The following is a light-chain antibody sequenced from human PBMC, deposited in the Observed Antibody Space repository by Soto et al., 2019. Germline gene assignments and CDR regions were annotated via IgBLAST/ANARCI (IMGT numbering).Light chain of an antibody. CDR1: QSVSSSY. CDR2: ATS. CDR3: QQYGSSRT. V-gene: IGKV3-20*01. Sequence: EIVLTQSPVTLALSPGERATLSCRASQSVSSSYLSWYQQKPAQAPRLLIYATSSRATGIPDRFSGSGSGTDFTLTISRLEPEDFAVYYCQQYGSSRTFGQGTKVDIK. J-gene: IGKJ1*01.